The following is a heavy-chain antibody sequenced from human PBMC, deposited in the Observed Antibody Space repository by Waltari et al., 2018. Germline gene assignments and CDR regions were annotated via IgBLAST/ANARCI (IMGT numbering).Heavy chain of an antibody. J-gene: IGHJ4*02. Sequence: EVQLVESGGGLVQSGRSLSLSCPASGFTFGCYALSWFRQAPGKGLEWVGFIRSKAYGGTTEYAASVKGRFTISRDDSKSIAYLQMNSLKTEDTAVYYCTRVFLEWSYLPRFVDYWGQGTLVTVSS. CDR1: GFTFGCYA. CDR2: IRSKAYGGTT. CDR3: TRVFLEWSYLPRFVDY. V-gene: IGHV3-49*03. D-gene: IGHD3-3*01.